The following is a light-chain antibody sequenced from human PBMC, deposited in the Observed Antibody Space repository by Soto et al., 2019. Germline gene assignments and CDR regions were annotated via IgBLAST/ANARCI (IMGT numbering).Light chain of an antibody. Sequence: IVMTQSPATLSVSPGERATLSCRASQRVSSNVAWYQQKPGQAPRLLLYGASARATGVPARFSGSGSGTQFTLTISSLQSEDSAVYYCQQYGTSPRTFGQGTRLEIK. CDR3: QQYGTSPRT. V-gene: IGKV3-15*01. CDR2: GAS. CDR1: QRVSSN. J-gene: IGKJ5*01.